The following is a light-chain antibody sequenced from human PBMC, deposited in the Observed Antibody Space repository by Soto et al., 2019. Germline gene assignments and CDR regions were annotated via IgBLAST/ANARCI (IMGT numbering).Light chain of an antibody. CDR2: DAS. CDR3: QQYDRSPRT. CDR1: QSVSNNY. Sequence: EIVLTQSPDTLSLSPGERATLSCRASQSVSNNYLTWYQQKPGQAPRLLIYDASSRATGIPDRFSASGSGIDFTLTISRLEPEDFAVYYCQQYDRSPRTFGQGTKVETK. J-gene: IGKJ1*01. V-gene: IGKV3-20*01.